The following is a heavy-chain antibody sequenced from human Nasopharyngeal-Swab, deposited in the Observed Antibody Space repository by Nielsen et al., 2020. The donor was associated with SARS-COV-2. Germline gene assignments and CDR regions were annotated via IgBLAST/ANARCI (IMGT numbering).Heavy chain of an antibody. CDR1: GFSVSSDY. V-gene: IGHV3-15*01. J-gene: IGHJ6*02. Sequence: GESLKISCAASGFSVSSDYMSWVRQAPGKGLEWVGRIKSKTDGGTTDYAAPVKGRFTISRDDSKNTLYLQMNSLKTEDTAVYYCTTPKQYYYGSGSYLFNPNYYYGMDVWGQGTTVTVSS. CDR3: TTPKQYYYGSGSYLFNPNYYYGMDV. D-gene: IGHD3-10*01. CDR2: IKSKTDGGTT.